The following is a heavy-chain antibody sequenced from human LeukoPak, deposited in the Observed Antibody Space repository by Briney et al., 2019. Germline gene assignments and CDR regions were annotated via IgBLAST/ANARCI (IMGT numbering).Heavy chain of an antibody. CDR2: IKQDGSEK. CDR3: ARARLHSYYFDY. CDR1: GFTFSSYR. D-gene: IGHD6-6*01. Sequence: PGGSLRLSCAASGFTFSSYRMSWVRQAPGKGLEWVANIKQDGSEKYYVDSVKGRFIISRDNAKNSLYLQMNSLRAEDTAVYYCARARLHSYYFDYWGQGTLVTVSS. V-gene: IGHV3-7*03. J-gene: IGHJ4*02.